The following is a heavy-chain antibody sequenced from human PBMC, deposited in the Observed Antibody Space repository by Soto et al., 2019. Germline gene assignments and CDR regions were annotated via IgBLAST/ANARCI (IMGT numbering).Heavy chain of an antibody. Sequence: SETLSLTCTVSGGSISSGGYYWSWIRQHPGKGLEWIGYIYYSGGTYYNPSLKSRVTLSVDTSKNQFSLKLSSVTAADTAVYYCARDRAAAGTVDYYGVDVWGQGTTVTVSS. CDR3: ARDRAAAGTVDYYGVDV. D-gene: IGHD6-13*01. J-gene: IGHJ6*02. CDR2: IYYSGGT. CDR1: GGSISSGGYY. V-gene: IGHV4-31*03.